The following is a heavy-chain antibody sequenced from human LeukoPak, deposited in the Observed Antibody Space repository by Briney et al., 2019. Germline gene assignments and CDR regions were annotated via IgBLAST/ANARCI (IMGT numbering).Heavy chain of an antibody. CDR3: ARVLYSSSWYLEGGDTTGNWFDP. J-gene: IGHJ5*02. D-gene: IGHD6-13*01. CDR1: GGSISSGGYY. CDR2: IYHSGST. V-gene: IGHV4-30-2*01. Sequence: SQTLSLTCTVSGGSISSGGYYWSWIRQPPGKGLEWIGYIYHSGSTYYNPSLKSRVTISVDTSKNQFSLKLSSVTAADTAVYYCARVLYSSSWYLEGGDTTGNWFDPWGQGTLVTVSS.